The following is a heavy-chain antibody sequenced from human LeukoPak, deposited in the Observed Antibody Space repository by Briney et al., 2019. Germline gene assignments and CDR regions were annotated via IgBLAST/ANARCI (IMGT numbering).Heavy chain of an antibody. Sequence: PSETLSLTCTVSGGSINTKTHCWACIRQTPGKGLEWIGSVFYNGNTYYNPSLQSRVIMSVDTSKNQFSLDLNSVTAPDTAVYYCARTVGTHRFDYWGQGILVTVSS. J-gene: IGHJ4*02. V-gene: IGHV4-39*01. D-gene: IGHD4-23*01. CDR2: VFYNGNT. CDR3: ARTVGTHRFDY. CDR1: GGSINTKTHC.